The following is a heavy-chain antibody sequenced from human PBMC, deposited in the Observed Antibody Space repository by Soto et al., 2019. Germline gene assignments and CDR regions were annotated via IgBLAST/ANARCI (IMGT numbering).Heavy chain of an antibody. V-gene: IGHV3-23*01. J-gene: IGHJ4*02. D-gene: IGHD2-2*01. CDR1: GFSFINYA. Sequence: EVQLLESGGGLVQPGGSLRLSCAASGFSFINYAINWVRQAPGKGLEWVSGIRGSGGGTYYADSVKGRFTISRDNFKNTVYMVMNSLRVEDTAVYYCAKSIRDQLLCGVDHWGQGILVTVSS. CDR2: IRGSGGGT. CDR3: AKSIRDQLLCGVDH.